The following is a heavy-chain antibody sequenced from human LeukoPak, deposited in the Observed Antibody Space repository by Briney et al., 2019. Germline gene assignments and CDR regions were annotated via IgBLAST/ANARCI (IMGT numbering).Heavy chain of an antibody. Sequence: SETLSLTCTVSGGSISSYYWSWIRQPPGKGLEWIGYIYYSGSTNYNPSLKSRVTISVDTSKNQFSLKLSSVTAVDTAVYYCARAWRGEYYFDYWGQGTLVTVSS. CDR1: GGSISSYY. D-gene: IGHD3-16*01. V-gene: IGHV4-59*01. J-gene: IGHJ4*02. CDR3: ARAWRGEYYFDY. CDR2: IYYSGST.